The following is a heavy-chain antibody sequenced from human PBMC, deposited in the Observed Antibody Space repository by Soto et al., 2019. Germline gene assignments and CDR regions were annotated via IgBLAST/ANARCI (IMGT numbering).Heavy chain of an antibody. D-gene: IGHD1-26*01. Sequence: GGSLRLSCAASGLTFSIYWMHWVRQAPGKGLVWVSRINTDGSTTNYADSVKGRFTISRDNAKNTLYLQMNSLRAEDTAVYYCARPYVGSYDSDHWGQGTLVTVSS. V-gene: IGHV3-74*01. CDR3: ARPYVGSYDSDH. CDR1: GLTFSIYW. J-gene: IGHJ4*02. CDR2: INTDGSTT.